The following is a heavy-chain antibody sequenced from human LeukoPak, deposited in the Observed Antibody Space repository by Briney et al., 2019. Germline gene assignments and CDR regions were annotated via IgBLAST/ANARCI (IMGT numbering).Heavy chain of an antibody. Sequence: PGGSLRLSCAASGFTFNNYAMSWVPQAPGKGLEWLSAISASGGTTHYADSVQGRFALSRDNSENTLSLQMNSLRAEDTAVYYCAKEPLEYCSSTSCPNWFDSWGQGTLVTVSS. J-gene: IGHJ5*01. D-gene: IGHD2-2*01. V-gene: IGHV3-23*01. CDR3: AKEPLEYCSSTSCPNWFDS. CDR1: GFTFNNYA. CDR2: ISASGGTT.